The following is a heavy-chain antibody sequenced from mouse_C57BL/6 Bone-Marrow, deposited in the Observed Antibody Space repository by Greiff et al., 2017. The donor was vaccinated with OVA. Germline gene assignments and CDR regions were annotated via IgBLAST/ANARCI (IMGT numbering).Heavy chain of an antibody. J-gene: IGHJ4*01. D-gene: IGHD1-1*01. CDR1: GYSFTGYY. V-gene: IGHV1-42*01. CDR2: INPSTGGT. Sequence: VQLQQPGPELVKPGASVKISCKASGYSFTGYYMNWVKQSPEKSLEWIGEINPSTGGTTYNQKFKAKATLTVDKSSSTAYMQLKSLTSEDSAVYYCARCYYGSSYAMDYWGQGTSVTVSS. CDR3: ARCYYGSSYAMDY.